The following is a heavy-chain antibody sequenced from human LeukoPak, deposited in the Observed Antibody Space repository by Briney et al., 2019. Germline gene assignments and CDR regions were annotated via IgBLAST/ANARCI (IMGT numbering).Heavy chain of an antibody. CDR3: ARTNAFDI. Sequence: SETLSLTCTVGGGSISGYHWRWLRQPPGKGMEWIAYIYYTGSTGYHPSLNSRVTISIDPSKNQFSLKLTSVTAADTAVYYSARTNAFDIWGQGTVVTVSS. CDR2: IYYTGST. V-gene: IGHV4-59*01. CDR1: GGSISGYH. J-gene: IGHJ3*02.